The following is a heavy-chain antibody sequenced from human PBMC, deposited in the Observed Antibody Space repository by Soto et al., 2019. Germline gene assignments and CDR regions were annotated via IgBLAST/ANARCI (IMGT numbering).Heavy chain of an antibody. V-gene: IGHV1-2*02. CDR1: GYTFTDYF. CDR3: ARVTLKAGNWFDP. CDR2: INPKSRGT. J-gene: IGHJ5*02. Sequence: QVQLVQSGAEVKKPGASVKVSCKASGYTFTDYFIHWVRQAPGQGFEWMGWINPKSRGTNYAQKFQGRVTMTRDTSNSTAYMELRGLTSDYTAVYYCARVTLKAGNWFDPWGQGTQVTVSS.